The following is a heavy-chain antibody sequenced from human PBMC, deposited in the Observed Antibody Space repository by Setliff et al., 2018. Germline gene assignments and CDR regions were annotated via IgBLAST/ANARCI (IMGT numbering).Heavy chain of an antibody. CDR3: ARDQWVRSPPLYFSYSMDV. V-gene: IGHV4-61*10. J-gene: IGHJ6*02. CDR2: IQGTGNT. D-gene: IGHD5-12*01. CDR1: GVSFGSGTYY. Sequence: PSETLSLTCTVSGVSFGSGTYYWSWIRQPAGKGLEWIGLIQGTGNTNYNPSLQSRVTISIDTSKNQFSLKLTSMTAADTAVYYCARDQWVRSPPLYFSYSMDVWGQGTTVTVSS.